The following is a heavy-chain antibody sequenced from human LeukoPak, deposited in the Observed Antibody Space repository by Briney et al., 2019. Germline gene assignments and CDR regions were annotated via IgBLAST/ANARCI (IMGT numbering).Heavy chain of an antibody. D-gene: IGHD2-15*01. V-gene: IGHV3-74*01. CDR3: ARAGCSGGSCYGPPSSFDY. Sequence: PGGSLRLSCAASGFIFSSYWMHWVRQAPGKGLVWVSRINSDGSSTSYADSVKGRFTISRDNAKNTLYLQMNSLRAEDTAVYYCARAGCSGGSCYGPPSSFDYWGQGTLVTVSS. J-gene: IGHJ4*02. CDR2: INSDGSST. CDR1: GFIFSSYW.